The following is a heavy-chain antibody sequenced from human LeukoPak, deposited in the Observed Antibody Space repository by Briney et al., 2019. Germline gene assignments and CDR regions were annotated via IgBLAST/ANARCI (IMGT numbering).Heavy chain of an antibody. J-gene: IGHJ4*02. CDR2: IYSTGSA. CDR1: VGSISIHY. CDR3: ARMGGYSGYATH. Sequence: SETLSLTCTVSVGSISIHYWSWSRQPPGKGLEWIGYIYSTGSANYNPSLKSRVTLSVDTAKNQFSLKLNSVTAADTAVYYCARMGGYSGYATHWGQGTLVTVSS. D-gene: IGHD5-12*01. V-gene: IGHV4-59*08.